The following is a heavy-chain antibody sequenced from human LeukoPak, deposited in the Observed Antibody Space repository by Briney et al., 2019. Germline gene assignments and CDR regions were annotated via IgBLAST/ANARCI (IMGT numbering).Heavy chain of an antibody. Sequence: SETLSLTCTVSGGSINSYYWTRIRQPAGKGLEWIGRIYTTGSTNYNPSLKSRVTMSLDTSKNQFSLKLSSVTAADTAVYYCASDRSFYDFWSGYFFAYWGQGTLVTVSS. D-gene: IGHD3-3*01. V-gene: IGHV4-4*07. CDR1: GGSINSYY. CDR3: ASDRSFYDFWSGYFFAY. J-gene: IGHJ4*02. CDR2: IYTTGST.